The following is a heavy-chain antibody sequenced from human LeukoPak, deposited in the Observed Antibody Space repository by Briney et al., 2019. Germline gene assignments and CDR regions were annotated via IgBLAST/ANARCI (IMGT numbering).Heavy chain of an antibody. V-gene: IGHV3-53*01. CDR2: IYSSDST. CDR3: ARGNWNYPFDY. CDR1: GFTVSSNY. J-gene: IGHJ4*02. Sequence: PGGSLRLSCAASGFTVSSNYMSWVRQAPGKGLEWVSVIYSSDSTYYADSVKGRFTISRDNSKNTLYLQMNSLRAVDTAVYYCARGNWNYPFDYWGQGTLVTVSS. D-gene: IGHD1-7*01.